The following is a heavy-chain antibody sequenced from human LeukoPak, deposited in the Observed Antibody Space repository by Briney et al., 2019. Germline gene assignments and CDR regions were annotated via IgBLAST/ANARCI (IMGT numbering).Heavy chain of an antibody. D-gene: IGHD3-10*01. CDR1: GYTFTSYD. V-gene: IGHV1-8*01. CDR2: MNPNSGNT. CDR3: ARDDAVMVRGFVKNAFDI. Sequence: GASVKVSCKASGYTFTSYDINWVRQATGQGLEWMGWMNPNSGNTGYAQKFQGRVTMTRNTSISTAYMELSSLRSEDTAVYYCARDDAVMVRGFVKNAFDIWGQGTMVTVSS. J-gene: IGHJ3*02.